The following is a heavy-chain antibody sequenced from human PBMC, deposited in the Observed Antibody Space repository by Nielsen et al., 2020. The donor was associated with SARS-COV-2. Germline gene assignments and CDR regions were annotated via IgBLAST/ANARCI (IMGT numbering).Heavy chain of an antibody. D-gene: IGHD3-22*01. CDR2: INHSGST. CDR1: GGSFSGYY. Sequence: SETLSLTCAVYGGSFSGYYWSWIRQPPGKGLEWIGEINHSGSTNYNPSLKSRVTISVDMSKNQFSLKLSSVTAADTAVYYCARRSYYYDSSGLKGGMDVWGQGTTVTVSS. J-gene: IGHJ6*02. CDR3: ARRSYYYDSSGLKGGMDV. V-gene: IGHV4-34*01.